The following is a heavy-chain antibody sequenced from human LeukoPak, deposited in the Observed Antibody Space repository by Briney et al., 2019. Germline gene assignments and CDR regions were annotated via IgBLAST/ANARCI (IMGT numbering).Heavy chain of an antibody. V-gene: IGHV5-51*01. CDR2: IYPGDSDT. CDR1: GSGFTSYW. Sequence: GESLQISCKGSGSGFTSYWIGWVRRMPGKGLEWMGIIYPGDSDTRYSPSFQGQVTISADKSISTAYLQWSSLKASDTAMYYCARPSDFYDFWSGYYFAYWGQGTLVTVSS. D-gene: IGHD3-3*01. CDR3: ARPSDFYDFWSGYYFAY. J-gene: IGHJ4*02.